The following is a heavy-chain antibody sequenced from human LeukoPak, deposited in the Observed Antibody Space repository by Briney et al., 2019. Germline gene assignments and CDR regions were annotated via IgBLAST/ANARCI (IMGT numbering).Heavy chain of an antibody. CDR1: GYTFTSYA. CDR2: INAGNGNT. D-gene: IGHD3-10*01. CDR3: ARTYGSGSYYLD. V-gene: IGHV1-3*01. Sequence: EASVKVSCKASGYTFTSYAMHWVRQAPGQRLEGMGWINAGNGNTKYSQKFQGRVTITRDTSASTAYMELSSLRSEDTAVYYCARTYGSGSYYLDWGQGTLVTVSS. J-gene: IGHJ4*02.